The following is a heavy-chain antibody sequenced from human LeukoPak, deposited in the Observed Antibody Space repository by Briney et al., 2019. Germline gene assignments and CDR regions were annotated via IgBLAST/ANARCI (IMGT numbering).Heavy chain of an antibody. CDR2: ISGSGGST. V-gene: IGHV3-23*01. J-gene: IGHJ5*02. Sequence: GGSLRLSCAASGFTFSSYAMSWVRQAPGKGLEWVSAISGSGGSTYYADSVKGRFTISRDNSKNTLYLQMNSLRAEDTAVYCCAKMRGDILTGYYRGWFDPWGQGTLVTVSS. CDR3: AKMRGDILTGYYRGWFDP. D-gene: IGHD3-9*01. CDR1: GFTFSSYA.